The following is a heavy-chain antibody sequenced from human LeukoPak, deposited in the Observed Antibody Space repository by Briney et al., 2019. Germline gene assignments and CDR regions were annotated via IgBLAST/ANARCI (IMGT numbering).Heavy chain of an antibody. Sequence: PSETLSLSCTVSGGSISSSSYYWGWIRQPPGKGLEWIGSIYYSGSTYYNPSLKSRVTISVDTSKNQFSLKLSSVTAADTAVYYCARVPTVTFFDYWGQGTLVTVSS. V-gene: IGHV4-39*01. D-gene: IGHD4-17*01. CDR3: ARVPTVTFFDY. CDR2: IYYSGST. CDR1: GGSISSSSYY. J-gene: IGHJ4*02.